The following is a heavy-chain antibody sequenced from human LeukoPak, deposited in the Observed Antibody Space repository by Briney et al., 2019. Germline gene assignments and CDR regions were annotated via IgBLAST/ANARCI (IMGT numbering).Heavy chain of an antibody. CDR2: ISDNSGNT. Sequence: GGSLRLSCAASGFIFSSYSMKWVRQAPGQGLEWVSAISDNSGNTYYADSVKGRFTISRDNSENTLYLQMNSLRAEDTALYYCSNGRTSSGTLQHDYWGQGTLVTVSS. CDR1: GFIFSSYS. CDR3: SNGRTSSGTLQHDY. V-gene: IGHV3-23*01. J-gene: IGHJ4*02. D-gene: IGHD6-19*01.